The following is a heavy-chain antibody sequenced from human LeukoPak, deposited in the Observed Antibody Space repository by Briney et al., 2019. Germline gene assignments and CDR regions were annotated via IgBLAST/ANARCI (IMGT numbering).Heavy chain of an antibody. Sequence: SETLSLTCTVSGGSISSTTYFWAWIRQPPGKGLEWIANIYYSGSTYYNPSLQSRVTIAMDTSKNQFSLKLYSVTAADTAVYYCARISLRLGELSSNWSQGTLVTVSS. CDR3: ARISLRLGELSSN. CDR2: IYYSGST. J-gene: IGHJ4*02. D-gene: IGHD3-16*02. V-gene: IGHV4-39*01. CDR1: GGSISSTTYF.